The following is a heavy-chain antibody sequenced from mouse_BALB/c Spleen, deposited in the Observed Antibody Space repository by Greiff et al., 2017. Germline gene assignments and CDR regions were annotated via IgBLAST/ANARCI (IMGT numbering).Heavy chain of an antibody. Sequence: EVQLQQSGPGLVKPSQSLSLTCTVTGYSITSDYAWNWIRQFPGNKLEWMGYISYSGSTSYNPSLKSRISITRDTSKNQFFLQLNSVTTEDTATYYCARGGTTAYWYFDVWGAGTTVTVSS. CDR1: GYSITSDYA. V-gene: IGHV3-2*02. J-gene: IGHJ1*01. CDR2: ISYSGST. CDR3: ARGGTTAYWYFDV. D-gene: IGHD1-2*01.